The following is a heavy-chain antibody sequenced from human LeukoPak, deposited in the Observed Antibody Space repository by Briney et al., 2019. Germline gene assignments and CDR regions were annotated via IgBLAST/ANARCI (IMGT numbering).Heavy chain of an antibody. CDR3: ARDGSPTGKYYFDY. CDR2: IWYDGSNK. Sequence: GGSLRLSCAASGFTFSSYGMHWVRQAPGKRLEWVAVIWYDGSNKYYADSVKGRFTISRDNSKNTLYLQMNSLRAEDTAVYYCARDGSPTGKYYFDYWGQGTLVTVSS. CDR1: GFTFSSYG. D-gene: IGHD1-14*01. J-gene: IGHJ4*02. V-gene: IGHV3-33*01.